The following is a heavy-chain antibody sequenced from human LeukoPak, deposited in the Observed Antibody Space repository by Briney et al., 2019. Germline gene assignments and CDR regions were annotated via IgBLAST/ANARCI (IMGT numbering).Heavy chain of an antibody. CDR2: INHSGST. V-gene: IGHV4-34*01. D-gene: IGHD4-17*01. CDR3: ARVYGDYFDY. Sequence: SETLSLTCAVYGGSFSGYYWSWIRQPPGKGLEWIGEINHSGSTNYNPSLKSRVTTSVDTSKNQFSLKLSSVTAADTAVYYCARVYGDYFDYWGQGTLVTVSS. J-gene: IGHJ4*02. CDR1: GGSFSGYY.